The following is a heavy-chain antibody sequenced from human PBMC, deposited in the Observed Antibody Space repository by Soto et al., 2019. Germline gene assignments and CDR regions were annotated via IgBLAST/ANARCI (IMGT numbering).Heavy chain of an antibody. D-gene: IGHD6-19*01. CDR2: ISHDGSST. V-gene: IGHV3-74*01. CDR1: GFPFSDLW. CDR3: TSLSVAVDYFAFDI. J-gene: IGHJ3*02. Sequence: EVQLVESGGGLIQPGGSLRLSCTASGFPFSDLWMHWVRQAPGKGLEWVSRISHDGSSTSHADSLRGRFSISRDNTKNTVYLQMNSLRAEDTAVYYCTSLSVAVDYFAFDIWGQGTVVTVS.